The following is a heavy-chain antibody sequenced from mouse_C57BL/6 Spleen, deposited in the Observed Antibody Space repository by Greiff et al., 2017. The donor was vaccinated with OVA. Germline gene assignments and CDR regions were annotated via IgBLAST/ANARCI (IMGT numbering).Heavy chain of an antibody. V-gene: IGHV1-69*01. Sequence: QVQLQQPGAELVMPGASVKLSCKASGYTFTSYWMHWVKQRPGQGLEWIGEIDPSDSYTNYNQKFKGKSTLTVDKSSSTAYMQLSSLTSEDSAVXDCARPSYCGSSYGYWGQGTTLTVSS. CDR2: IDPSDSYT. D-gene: IGHD1-1*01. J-gene: IGHJ2*01. CDR3: ARPSYCGSSYGY. CDR1: GYTFTSYW.